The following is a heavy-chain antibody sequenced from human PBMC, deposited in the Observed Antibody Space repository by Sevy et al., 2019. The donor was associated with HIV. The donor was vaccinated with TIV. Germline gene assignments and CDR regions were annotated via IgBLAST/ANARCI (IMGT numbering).Heavy chain of an antibody. CDR1: PASINPSY. V-gene: IGHV4-4*07. D-gene: IGHD5-18*01. CDR3: ARGAGYNCGQTLHFDY. Sequence: SETLSLTCTVSPASINPSYWSWIRQPAGKGLEWIGRIYASGTTNYNPSLKSRVTMSVDMSKNHFSLKLGSVTAADTAIYYCARGAGYNCGQTLHFDYWGQGTKVTVSS. CDR2: IYASGTT. J-gene: IGHJ4*02.